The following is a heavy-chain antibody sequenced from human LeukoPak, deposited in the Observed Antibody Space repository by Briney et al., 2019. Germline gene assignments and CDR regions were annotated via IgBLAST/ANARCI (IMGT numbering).Heavy chain of an antibody. V-gene: IGHV3-48*03. CDR2: ISSSGSTI. CDR3: ARGSTIFGVVTPPAFDI. J-gene: IGHJ3*02. CDR1: GFTFSSDE. D-gene: IGHD3-3*01. Sequence: GGSLRLSCAASGFTFSSDEMNWVRQAPGQGQEWVSYISSSGSTIYYADSVKGRFTISRDNAKNSLYLQMNSRRAEDTAVYYCARGSTIFGVVTPPAFDIWGQGTMDTVSS.